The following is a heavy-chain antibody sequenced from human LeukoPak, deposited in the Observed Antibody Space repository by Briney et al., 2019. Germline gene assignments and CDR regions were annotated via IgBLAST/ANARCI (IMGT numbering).Heavy chain of an antibody. Sequence: PGGSLRLSCAASGFTFSDYYMSWIRQAPGRGLEWVSYISSSGSTIYYADSVKGRFTISRDNAKNSLYLQMNSLRAEDTAVYYCALNRGSGWYFHYWGQGTLVTVSS. D-gene: IGHD6-19*01. CDR1: GFTFSDYY. CDR2: ISSSGSTI. V-gene: IGHV3-11*04. CDR3: ALNRGSGWYFHY. J-gene: IGHJ4*02.